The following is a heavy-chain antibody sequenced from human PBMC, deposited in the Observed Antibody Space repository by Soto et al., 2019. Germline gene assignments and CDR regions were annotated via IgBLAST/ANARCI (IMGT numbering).Heavy chain of an antibody. J-gene: IGHJ4*02. Sequence: GGSLRLSCAASGFTFRNYWMSWVRQAPGKGLEWVSAISTTSSYIYYADSVKGRFTISRDNAKNSLFLQMNSLRAEDTAVYYCARGPSGYHFDYWGQGTLVTVSS. CDR1: GFTFRNYW. CDR2: ISTTSSYI. CDR3: ARGPSGYHFDY. D-gene: IGHD5-12*01. V-gene: IGHV3-21*01.